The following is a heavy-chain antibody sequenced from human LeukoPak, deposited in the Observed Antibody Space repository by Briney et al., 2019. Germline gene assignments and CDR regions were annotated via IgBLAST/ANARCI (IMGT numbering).Heavy chain of an antibody. CDR3: ARDTGDGYNPGVDAFDI. V-gene: IGHV1-69*13. CDR1: GGTFSSYA. CDR2: IIPIFGTA. Sequence: ASVKVSFKASGGTFSSYAISWVRQAPGQGLEWMGGIIPIFGTANYAQKFQGRVTITADESTSTAYMELSSLRSEDTAVYYCARDTGDGYNPGVDAFDIWGQGTMVTVSS. D-gene: IGHD5-24*01. J-gene: IGHJ3*02.